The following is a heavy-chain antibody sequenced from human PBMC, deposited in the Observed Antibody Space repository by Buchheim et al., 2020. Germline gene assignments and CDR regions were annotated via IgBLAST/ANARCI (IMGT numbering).Heavy chain of an antibody. CDR2: IRSKGNNYAT. Sequence: EVQLVESGGGLVQPGGSLKLSCAASGFTFSDSAIHWVRQASGKGLEWVARIRSKGNNYATEYAGSVKGRFIISRDDSRNTAYLEMNSLRTEDTAVYFCTRWPSGGRQFDYWGQGTL. D-gene: IGHD1-26*01. CDR3: TRWPSGGRQFDY. J-gene: IGHJ4*02. CDR1: GFTFSDSA. V-gene: IGHV3-73*02.